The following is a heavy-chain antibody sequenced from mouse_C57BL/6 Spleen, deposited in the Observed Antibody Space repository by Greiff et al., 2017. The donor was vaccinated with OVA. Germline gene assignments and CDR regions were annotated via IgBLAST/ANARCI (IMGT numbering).Heavy chain of an antibody. Sequence: VQLQQSGAELVRPGTSVKVSCKASGYAFTNYLIEWVKQRPGQGLEWIGVINPGSGGTNYNEKFKGKATLTADKSSSTAYMQLSSLTSEDSAVYFCARSAITTVVPYAMDYWGQGTSVTVSS. CDR2: INPGSGGT. CDR1: GYAFTNYL. CDR3: ARSAITTVVPYAMDY. J-gene: IGHJ4*01. D-gene: IGHD1-1*01. V-gene: IGHV1-54*01.